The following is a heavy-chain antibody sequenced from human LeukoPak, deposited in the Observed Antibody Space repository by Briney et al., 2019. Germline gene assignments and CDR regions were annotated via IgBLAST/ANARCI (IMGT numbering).Heavy chain of an antibody. CDR2: ISGSGGST. CDR3: AKDYESKSVYYDFWSGLTNDAFDI. V-gene: IGHV3-23*01. CDR1: GFTFSSYA. D-gene: IGHD3-3*01. Sequence: GGSLRLSCAASGFTFSSYAMSWVRQAPGKGLEWVSAISGSGGSTYYADSVKGRFTISRDNSKNTLYLQMNSLRAEDTAVYYCAKDYESKSVYYDFWSGLTNDAFDIWGQGTMVTVSS. J-gene: IGHJ3*02.